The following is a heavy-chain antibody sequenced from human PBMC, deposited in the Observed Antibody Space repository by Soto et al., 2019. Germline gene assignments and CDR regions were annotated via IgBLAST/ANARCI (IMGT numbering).Heavy chain of an antibody. CDR3: AKHRRGTYQNS. V-gene: IGHV3-23*01. CDR1: GFTFNRYV. D-gene: IGHD1-26*01. Sequence: GGSLRLSCAASGFTFNRYVMNWVRQAPGKGLEWVSGISASGLSTDYADSVKGRFTISRDNSKNTLYLQMNSLRAEDTAIYFCAKHRRGTYQNSWGRGXLVTVSS. CDR2: ISASGLST. J-gene: IGHJ4*02.